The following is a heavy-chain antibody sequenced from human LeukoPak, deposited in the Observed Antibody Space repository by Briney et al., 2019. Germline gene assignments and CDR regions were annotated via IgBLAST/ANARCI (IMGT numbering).Heavy chain of an antibody. CDR2: IVPIFGTA. J-gene: IGHJ3*02. D-gene: IGHD1-26*01. CDR3: ARTSSGSYLGAFDI. V-gene: IGHV1-69*01. CDR1: GGTFSSYA. Sequence: SVRVSCKASGGTFSSYAISWVRQAPGQGLEWMGGIVPIFGTANYAQKFQGRVTITADESTSTAYMELSSLRSEDTAVYYCARTSSGSYLGAFDIWGQGTMVTVSS.